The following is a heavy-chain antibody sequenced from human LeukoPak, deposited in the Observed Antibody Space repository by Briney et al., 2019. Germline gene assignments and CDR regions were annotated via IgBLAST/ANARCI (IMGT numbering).Heavy chain of an antibody. Sequence: PGGSLRLSCAASGFTFSSYGMHWVRQAPGKGLEWVAVISYDGSNKYYADSVKGRFTISRDNPKNTLYLQMNSLRAEDTAVYYCAKQDYDSSGYYPPFDYWGQGTLVTVSS. CDR3: AKQDYDSSGYYPPFDY. CDR2: ISYDGSNK. V-gene: IGHV3-30*18. J-gene: IGHJ4*02. CDR1: GFTFSSYG. D-gene: IGHD3-22*01.